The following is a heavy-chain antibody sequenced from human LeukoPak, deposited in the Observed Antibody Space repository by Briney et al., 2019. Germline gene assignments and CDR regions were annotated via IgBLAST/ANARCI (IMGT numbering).Heavy chain of an antibody. D-gene: IGHD6-19*01. CDR1: GFTFSSYA. CDR2: IYSGGST. J-gene: IGHJ4*02. V-gene: IGHV3-53*01. Sequence: GGSLRLSCAASGFTFSSYAMSWVRQAPGKGLEWVSVIYSGGSTYYADSVKGRFTISRDNSKNTLYLQMNSLRAEDTAVYYCARVVAATGLLDYWGQGTLVTVSS. CDR3: ARVVAATGLLDY.